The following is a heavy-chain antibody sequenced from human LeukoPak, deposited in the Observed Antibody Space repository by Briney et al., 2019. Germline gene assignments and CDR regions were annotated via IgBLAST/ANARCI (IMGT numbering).Heavy chain of an antibody. J-gene: IGHJ1*01. CDR1: GFTFSSYA. D-gene: IGHD2-15*01. Sequence: GGSLRLSCAASGFTFSSYAMSWVRQAPGKGLEWVSATSSSGGSTYYADSVKGRFTISRDNSKNTLYLQMKSLRAEDTAVYYCAHCSGGSCYAEYFQHWSQGTLVTVSS. V-gene: IGHV3-23*01. CDR2: TSSSGGST. CDR3: AHCSGGSCYAEYFQH.